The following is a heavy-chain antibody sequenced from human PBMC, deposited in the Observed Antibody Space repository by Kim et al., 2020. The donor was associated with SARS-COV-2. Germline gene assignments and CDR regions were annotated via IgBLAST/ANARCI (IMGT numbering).Heavy chain of an antibody. V-gene: IGHV4-34*01. CDR3: VSTLRGVRHWFDP. CDR2: INHSGST. CDR1: GGSFSGYY. J-gene: IGHJ5*02. D-gene: IGHD3-10*01. Sequence: SETLSLTCAVYGGSFSGYYWSWIRQPPGKGLEWIGEINHSGSTNYNPSLKSRVTISVDTSKNQFSLKLSSVTAADTAVYYCVSTLRGVRHWFDPWGQGTLVTVSS.